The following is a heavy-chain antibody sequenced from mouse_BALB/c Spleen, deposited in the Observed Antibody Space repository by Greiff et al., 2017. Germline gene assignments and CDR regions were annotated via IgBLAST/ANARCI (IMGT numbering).Heavy chain of an antibody. CDR2: IRNKANGYTT. CDR3: ARDRDGYYFPFDY. Sequence: EVMLVESGGGLVQPGGSLRLSCATSGFTFTDYYMSWVRQPPGKALEWLGFIRNKANGYTTEYSASVKGRFTISRDNSQSILYLQMNTLRAEDSATYYCARDRDGYYFPFDYWGQGTTLTVSS. CDR1: GFTFTDYY. V-gene: IGHV7-3*02. J-gene: IGHJ2*01. D-gene: IGHD2-3*01.